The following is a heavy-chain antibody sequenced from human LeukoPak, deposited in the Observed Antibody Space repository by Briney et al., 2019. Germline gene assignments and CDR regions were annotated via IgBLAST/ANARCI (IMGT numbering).Heavy chain of an antibody. V-gene: IGHV3-11*01. D-gene: IGHD1-26*01. CDR3: ARDARDSGSY. Sequence: GGSLRLSCAASGFTFSYSYMRWIRQAPGKGLEWVSYISSSGSTIYYADSVKGRFTIPRDDAKNSLYLQMNSLRAEDTAVYYCARDARDSGSYWGQGTLVTVSS. J-gene: IGHJ4*02. CDR1: GFTFSYSY. CDR2: ISSSGSTI.